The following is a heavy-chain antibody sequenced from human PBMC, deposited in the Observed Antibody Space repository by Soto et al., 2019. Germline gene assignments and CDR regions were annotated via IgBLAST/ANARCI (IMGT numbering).Heavy chain of an antibody. CDR1: GYTFTSYD. J-gene: IGHJ6*03. CDR3: ARGLGSRFGPSRYYYYYMDV. D-gene: IGHD3-16*01. V-gene: IGHV1-8*01. CDR2: MNPNSGNT. Sequence: ASVKVSCKASGYTFTSYDINWVRQATGQGLEWMGWMNPNSGNTGYAQKFQGRVTMTRNTSISTAYMELSSLRSEDTAVYYCARGLGSRFGPSRYYYYYMDVWGKGTTVTVSS.